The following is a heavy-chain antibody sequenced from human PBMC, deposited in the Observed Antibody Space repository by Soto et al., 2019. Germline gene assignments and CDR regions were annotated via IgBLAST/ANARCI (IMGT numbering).Heavy chain of an antibody. J-gene: IGHJ6*02. Sequence: GGSLRLSCAASGFTFSSYWMHWVRQAPGKGLVWVSRINSDGSSTDYADSVKGRFTISRDNAKNTLYLQMNSLRAEDTAVYYCARHGGYSGYDRYYYYGMDVWGQGTTVTVSS. D-gene: IGHD5-12*01. CDR3: ARHGGYSGYDRYYYYGMDV. CDR1: GFTFSSYW. CDR2: INSDGSST. V-gene: IGHV3-74*01.